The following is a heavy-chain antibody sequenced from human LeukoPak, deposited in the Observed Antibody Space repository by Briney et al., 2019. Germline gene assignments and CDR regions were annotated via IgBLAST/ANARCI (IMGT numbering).Heavy chain of an antibody. V-gene: IGHV3-21*01. CDR2: ISSSSSYI. J-gene: IGHJ6*03. CDR3: ARVGSGSSSYGYYYMDV. CDR1: GFTFSSYS. D-gene: IGHD6-6*01. Sequence: GGSLRLXCAASGFTFSSYSMNWVRQAPGKGLEWVSSISSSSSYIYYADSMKGRFTISRDNAKNSLYLQMNSLRAEDTAVYYCARVGSGSSSYGYYYMDVWGKGTTVTVSS.